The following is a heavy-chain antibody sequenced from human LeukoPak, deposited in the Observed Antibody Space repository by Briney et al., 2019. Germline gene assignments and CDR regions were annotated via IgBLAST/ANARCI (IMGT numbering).Heavy chain of an antibody. CDR3: ARDGLDSSGYSAMGVN. CDR2: INHSGST. V-gene: IGHV4-34*01. CDR1: GGSFSGYY. D-gene: IGHD3-22*01. J-gene: IGHJ4*02. Sequence: SETLSLTCAVYGGSFSGYYWSWIRQPPGKGLEWIGEINHSGSTNYNPSLKSRVTISVDTSKNQFSLKLSSVTAADTAVYYCARDGLDSSGYSAMGVNWGQGTLVTVSS.